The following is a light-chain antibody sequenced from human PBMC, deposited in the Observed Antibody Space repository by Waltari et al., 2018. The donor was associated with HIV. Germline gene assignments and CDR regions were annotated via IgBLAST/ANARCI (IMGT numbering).Light chain of an antibody. V-gene: IGLV3-21*04. Sequence: SYVLTQPPSVSVAPGKTARIPCGGNNIGINSVHWFQQKPGQAPVLVIYYESDRPSGIPGRFSGSNSGNTATLTISRVEAGDEADYYCQVWDSSSDHVVFGGGTKLTVL. J-gene: IGLJ2*01. CDR1: NIGINS. CDR3: QVWDSSSDHVV. CDR2: YES.